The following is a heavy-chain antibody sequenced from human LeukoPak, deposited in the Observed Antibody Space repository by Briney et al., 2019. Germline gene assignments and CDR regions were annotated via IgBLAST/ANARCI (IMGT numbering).Heavy chain of an antibody. Sequence: GGSLRLSCAASGFTFSSYGMHWVRQAPGKGLEWVAVIWSDGSNKNYADSVKGRFTISRDNSKNTLYLQMNSLRVEDTAMYYCATDIGSAPFDYWGQGTLDTVSS. J-gene: IGHJ4*02. D-gene: IGHD3-10*01. V-gene: IGHV3-33*01. CDR1: GFTFSSYG. CDR2: IWSDGSNK. CDR3: ATDIGSAPFDY.